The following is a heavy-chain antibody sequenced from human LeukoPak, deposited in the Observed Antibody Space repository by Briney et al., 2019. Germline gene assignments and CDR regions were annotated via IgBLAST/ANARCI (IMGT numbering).Heavy chain of an antibody. CDR1: GGSISTTNYY. V-gene: IGHV4-39*07. CDR2: INHSGST. D-gene: IGHD5-24*01. CDR3: ARDRDGYNSGYYYYMDV. Sequence: SETLSLTCTVSGGSISTTNYYWSWIRQPPGKGLEWIGEINHSGSTNYNPSLKSRVTISVDTSKNQFSLKLSSVTAADTAVYYCARDRDGYNSGYYYYMDVWGKGTTVTISS. J-gene: IGHJ6*03.